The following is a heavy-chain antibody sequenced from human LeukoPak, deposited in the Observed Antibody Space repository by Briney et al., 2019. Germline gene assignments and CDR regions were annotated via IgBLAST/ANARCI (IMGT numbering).Heavy chain of an antibody. CDR1: GFTFSSYA. CDR3: AKEALRYCTNGVCSPFDP. Sequence: GGSLRLSCAASGFTFSSYAMHWVRQAPGKGLEWVAVISYDGSNKYYADSVKGRFTISRDNSKNTLYLQMNSLRAEDTAVYYCAKEALRYCTNGVCSPFDPWGQGTLVTVSS. CDR2: ISYDGSNK. D-gene: IGHD2-8*01. V-gene: IGHV3-30*04. J-gene: IGHJ5*02.